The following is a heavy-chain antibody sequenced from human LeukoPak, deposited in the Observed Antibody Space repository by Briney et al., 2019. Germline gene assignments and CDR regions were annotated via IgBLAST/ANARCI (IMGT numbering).Heavy chain of an antibody. Sequence: GASVKVSCKASGFTFTSYAMRWVRQAPGQRLDWMGWINAGNGNTRYSQKFQGRVTITRDTSASTAYMELSSLRSEDTAVYYCARGGTSTPPAVDYWGQGSLVTVSS. CDR3: ARGGTSTPPAVDY. CDR2: INAGNGNT. V-gene: IGHV1-3*01. CDR1: GFTFTSYA. D-gene: IGHD1-1*01. J-gene: IGHJ4*02.